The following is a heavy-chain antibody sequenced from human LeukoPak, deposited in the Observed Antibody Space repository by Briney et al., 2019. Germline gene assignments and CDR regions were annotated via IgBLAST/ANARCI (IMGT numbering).Heavy chain of an antibody. V-gene: IGHV3-15*01. CDR1: GFTFSNAW. CDR3: TTGDCSGGSCYSPHLDY. J-gene: IGHJ4*02. CDR2: IKSKTDGGTT. Sequence: PGGPLRLSCAASGFTFSNAWMSWVRQAPGKGLEWVGRIKSKTDGGTTDYAAPVKGRFTISRDDSKNTLYLQMNSLKTEDTAVYYCTTGDCSGGSCYSPHLDYWGQGTLVTVSS. D-gene: IGHD2-15*01.